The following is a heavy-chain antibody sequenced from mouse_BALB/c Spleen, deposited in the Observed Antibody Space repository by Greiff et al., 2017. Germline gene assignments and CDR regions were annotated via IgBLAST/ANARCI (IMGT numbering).Heavy chain of an antibody. J-gene: IGHJ3*01. CDR1: GYAFSSYW. CDR2: IYPGDGDT. CDR3: ARLDWDRFAY. V-gene: IGHV1-80*01. D-gene: IGHD4-1*01. Sequence: QVQLKESGAELVRPGSSVKISCKASGYAFSSYWMNWVKQRPGQGLEWIGQIYPGDGDTNYNGKFKGKATLTADKSSSTAYMQLSSLTSEDSAVYFCARLDWDRFAYWGQGTLVTVSA.